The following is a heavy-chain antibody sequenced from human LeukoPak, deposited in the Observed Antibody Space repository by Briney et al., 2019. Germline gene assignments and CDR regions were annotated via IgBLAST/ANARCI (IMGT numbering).Heavy chain of an antibody. CDR3: ARGKFIVVVPAADDNFDY. CDR2: MNPNSGYT. D-gene: IGHD2-2*01. J-gene: IGHJ4*02. CDR1: GYTFTNYD. V-gene: IGHV1-8*01. Sequence: ASVKVSCKASGYTFTNYDVNWVRQATGQGLEWMGWMNPNSGYTGHAQKFQGRVTMTRNTSISTAYMELSSLRSEDTAVYYCARGKFIVVVPAADDNFDYWGQGTLVTVSS.